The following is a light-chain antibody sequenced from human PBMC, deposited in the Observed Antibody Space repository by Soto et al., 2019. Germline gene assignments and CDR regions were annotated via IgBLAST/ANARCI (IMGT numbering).Light chain of an antibody. CDR1: SSDVGGFKY. CDR2: EVN. CDR3: SSYAGSNIYG. J-gene: IGLJ1*01. Sequence: SALTQPPSASGSPGQSVTISCTGTSSDVGGFKYVSWYQQHPGKAPKLMIYEVNKRPSGVPDRFSGSKSGNTASLTVSGLQADDEADYYRSSYAGSNIYGFGTGTKVTVL. V-gene: IGLV2-8*01.